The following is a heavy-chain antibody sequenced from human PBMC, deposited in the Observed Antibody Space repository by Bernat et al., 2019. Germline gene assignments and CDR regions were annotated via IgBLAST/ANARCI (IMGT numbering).Heavy chain of an antibody. D-gene: IGHD6-25*01. CDR2: VRTKANSYTT. V-gene: IGHV3-73*01. J-gene: IGHJ4*02. CDR3: NRSGALAAHTFDY. Sequence: EVQLAESGGGLVQPGGSLKLSCAASGFTFSDSTMQWVRQASGKGLEWVGRVRTKANSYTTSYAASVKGRFTISRDDSRNMAYLQMNSLKIEDTAVYSCNRSGALAAHTFDYWGQGTLVTVSS. CDR1: GFTFSDST.